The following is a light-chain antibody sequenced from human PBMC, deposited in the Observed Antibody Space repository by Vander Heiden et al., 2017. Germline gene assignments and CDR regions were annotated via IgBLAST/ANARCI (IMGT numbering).Light chain of an antibody. Sequence: QSALTQPRSVSGSPGQSVTTPCTGTSSDAGGYNSVSWYQQHPGKAPKLMISGVNERPSGVPDRFSGSKSGNTASLTISRLQPEDEADYYCCSYAGSYAVVFGGGTKLTVL. J-gene: IGLJ2*01. CDR1: SSDAGGYNS. V-gene: IGLV2-11*01. CDR3: CSYAGSYAVV. CDR2: GVN.